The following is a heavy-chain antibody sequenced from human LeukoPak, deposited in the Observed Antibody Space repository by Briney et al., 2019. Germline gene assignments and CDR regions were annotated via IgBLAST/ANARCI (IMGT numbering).Heavy chain of an antibody. CDR1: GFTFSSYG. D-gene: IGHD5-12*01. CDR2: ISYDGSNK. J-gene: IGHJ6*02. Sequence: GGSLRLSCAASGFTFSSYGMHWVRQAPGKGLEWVAVISYDGSNKYYADSVKGRFTISRDNSKNTLYLQMNSLRAEDTAVNYCAKIDIVATPRDYYYGMDVWGQGTTVTVSS. CDR3: AKIDIVATPRDYYYGMDV. V-gene: IGHV3-30*18.